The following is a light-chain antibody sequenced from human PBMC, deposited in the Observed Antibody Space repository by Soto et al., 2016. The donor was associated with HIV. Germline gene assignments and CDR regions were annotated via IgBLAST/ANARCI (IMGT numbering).Light chain of an antibody. CDR2: DNT. CDR3: QVWDSSSDHVV. Sequence: SYELTQPPSVSVAPGKAARITCGGNNIGSKSVHWYQQKPGQAPVVVVYDNTDRPSGIPERFSGSNSGNTATLTISRVEAGDEADYYCQVWDSSSDHVVFGGGTKLTVL. CDR1: NIGSKS. J-gene: IGLJ2*01. V-gene: IGLV3-21*03.